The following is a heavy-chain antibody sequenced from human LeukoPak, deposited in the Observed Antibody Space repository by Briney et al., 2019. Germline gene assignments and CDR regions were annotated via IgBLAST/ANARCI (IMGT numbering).Heavy chain of an antibody. CDR3: ARVQRYSISWYYFDV. CDR1: GFTISRSF. D-gene: IGHD6-13*01. Sequence: GGSLRLSCAASGFTISRSFMSWVRQAPGKGLEWVSVILSGGDTSHADSVEGRFTVTRDTTKNTVYLQMHSLRVDDTAVYYCARVQRYSISWYYFDVWGQGTLVTVSS. J-gene: IGHJ4*02. CDR2: ILSGGDT. V-gene: IGHV3-53*01.